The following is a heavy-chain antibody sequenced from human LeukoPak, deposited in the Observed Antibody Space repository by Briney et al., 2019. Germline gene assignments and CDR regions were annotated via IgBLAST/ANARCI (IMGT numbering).Heavy chain of an antibody. CDR1: GYTFTSYG. Sequence: ASVKVSCKASGYTFTSYGISWVRQAPGQGLEWMGWISAYNGNTNYAQKLQGRVTMTTDTSTSTAYMELRSLRSDDTAVYYCASNRHYYDPMDVWGQRTTVTVSS. CDR2: ISAYNGNT. CDR3: ASNRHYYDPMDV. D-gene: IGHD3-22*01. J-gene: IGHJ6*02. V-gene: IGHV1-18*01.